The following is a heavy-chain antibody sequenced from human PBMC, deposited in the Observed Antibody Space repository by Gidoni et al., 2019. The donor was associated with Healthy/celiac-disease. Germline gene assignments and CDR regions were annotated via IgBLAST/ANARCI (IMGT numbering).Heavy chain of an antibody. J-gene: IGHJ6*02. D-gene: IGHD4-17*01. Sequence: QVQLVQSGAEVKKPGSSVKVSCKASGGTFRRYAISWVRQAPGQGLEWMGGIIPIFGTANYAQKFQGRVTITADESTSTAYMELSSLRSEDTAVYYCARVLMTTVTTYGGMDVWGQGTTVTVSS. V-gene: IGHV1-69*01. CDR2: IIPIFGTA. CDR1: GGTFRRYA. CDR3: ARVLMTTVTTYGGMDV.